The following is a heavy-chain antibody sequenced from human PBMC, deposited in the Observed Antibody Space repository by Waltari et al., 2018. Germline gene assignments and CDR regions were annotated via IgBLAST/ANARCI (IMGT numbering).Heavy chain of an antibody. CDR2: INHSGST. CDR3: ARISSSWLRSGYYYGMDV. V-gene: IGHV4-34*01. CDR1: GGSFSGYY. Sequence: QLQLQESGPGLVKPSETLSLTCAVYGGSFSGYYWSWIRQPPGKGLEWIGEINHSGSTNYNPSLKSRVTISVDTSKNQFSLKLSSVTAADTAVYYCARISSSWLRSGYYYGMDVWGQGTTVTVSS. D-gene: IGHD6-13*01. J-gene: IGHJ6*02.